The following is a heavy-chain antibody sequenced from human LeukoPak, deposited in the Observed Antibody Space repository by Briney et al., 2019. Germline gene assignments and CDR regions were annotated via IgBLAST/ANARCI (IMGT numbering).Heavy chain of an antibody. CDR3: ARGTAWGYYGSGSYYY. J-gene: IGHJ4*02. CDR2: INHSGST. Sequence: PSETLSLTCAVYGGSFSGYYWSWIRQPPGKGLEWIGEINHSGSTNYNPSLKSRVTISVDTSKNQFSLKLSSVTAADTAVYYCARGTAWGYYGSGSYYYWGQRTLVTVSS. D-gene: IGHD3-10*01. CDR1: GGSFSGYY. V-gene: IGHV4-34*01.